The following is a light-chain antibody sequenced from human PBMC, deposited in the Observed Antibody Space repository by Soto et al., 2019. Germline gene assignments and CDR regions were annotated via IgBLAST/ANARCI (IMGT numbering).Light chain of an antibody. CDR2: GVT. CDR3: CSYAGTYTYV. J-gene: IGLJ1*01. Sequence: QSALTQPRSVSGSPGQSVTISCTGTSSDVGGYDYVSWYQQYPGKAPKLMIYGVTKRPSGVPDRFSGSKSGNTASLTISGLQAEDEADYYCCSYAGTYTYVFGTETKVTVL. CDR1: SSDVGGYDY. V-gene: IGLV2-11*01.